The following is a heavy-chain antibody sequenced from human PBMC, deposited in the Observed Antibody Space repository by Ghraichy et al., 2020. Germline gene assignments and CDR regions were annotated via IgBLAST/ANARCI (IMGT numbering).Heavy chain of an antibody. Sequence: SETLSLTCAVSGYSISSGYYWGWIRQPPGKGLEWIGSIYHSGSTYYNPSLKSRVTISVDTSKNQFSLKLSSVTAADTAVYYCARVAYYYDSSGPHFDYWGQGTLVTVSS. J-gene: IGHJ4*02. CDR2: IYHSGST. V-gene: IGHV4-38-2*01. D-gene: IGHD3-22*01. CDR3: ARVAYYYDSSGPHFDY. CDR1: GYSISSGYY.